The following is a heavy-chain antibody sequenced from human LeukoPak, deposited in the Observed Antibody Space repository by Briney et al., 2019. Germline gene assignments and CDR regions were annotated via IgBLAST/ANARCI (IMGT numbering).Heavy chain of an antibody. D-gene: IGHD3-3*01. J-gene: IGHJ6*03. CDR2: IYYSGST. V-gene: IGHV4-39*01. CDR1: GGSISSSSYY. CDR3: ARFWMDYMDV. Sequence: PSETLSLTCTVSGGSISSSSYYWGWIRQPPGKGLEWIGSIYYSGSTYYNPSLKSRVTISVDTSKNQFSLKLSSVTAADTAAYYCARFWMDYMDVWGKGTTVTVSS.